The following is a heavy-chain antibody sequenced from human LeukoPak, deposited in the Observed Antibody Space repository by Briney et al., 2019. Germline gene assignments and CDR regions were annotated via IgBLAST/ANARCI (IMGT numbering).Heavy chain of an antibody. J-gene: IGHJ4*02. CDR3: ARDFMTYYYDSSGYYPTHFDY. CDR2: IGSSSYI. Sequence: GGSLRLSCAASGFTFSSYSMNWVRQAPGKGLEWDSSIGSSSYIYYADSVKGRFTISRDNAKNSLYLQMNSLRAEDTAVYYCARDFMTYYYDSSGYYPTHFDYWGQGTLVTVSS. V-gene: IGHV3-21*01. D-gene: IGHD3-22*01. CDR1: GFTFSSYS.